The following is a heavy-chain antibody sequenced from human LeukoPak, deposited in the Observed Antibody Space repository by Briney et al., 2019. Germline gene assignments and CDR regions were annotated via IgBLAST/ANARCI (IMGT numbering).Heavy chain of an antibody. Sequence: PSETLSLTCTVSGYSINGGYYWGWIRQPPGKGLEWIGSIYHSGSTYYNPSLKSRVTISVDTSKNQFSLKLSSVTAADTAVYYCARNSRRGNYYMDVWGKGTTVTVSS. V-gene: IGHV4-38-2*02. J-gene: IGHJ6*03. CDR1: GYSINGGYY. CDR3: ARNSRRGNYYMDV. CDR2: IYHSGST. D-gene: IGHD1-14*01.